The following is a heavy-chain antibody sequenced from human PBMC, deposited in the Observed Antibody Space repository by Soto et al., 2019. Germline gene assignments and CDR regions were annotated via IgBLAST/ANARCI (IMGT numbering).Heavy chain of an antibody. CDR2: ISGSGGST. CDR3: AAVGATNYYYYGMDV. J-gene: IGHJ6*02. V-gene: IGHV3-23*01. CDR1: GFTFSSYA. Sequence: GGSLRLSCAASGFTFSSYAMSWVRQAPGKGLEWVSAISGSGGSTYYADSVKGRFTISRDNSENTLYLQMNSLRTEDTAVYYCAAVGATNYYYYGMDVWGQGTTVTVSS. D-gene: IGHD1-26*01.